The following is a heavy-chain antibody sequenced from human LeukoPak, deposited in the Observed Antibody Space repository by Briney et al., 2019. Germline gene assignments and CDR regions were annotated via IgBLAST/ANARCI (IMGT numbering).Heavy chain of an antibody. J-gene: IGHJ6*02. CDR2: ISSSSSYI. D-gene: IGHD3-22*01. CDR3: ARAGDYYDSSGYYRPYYYGMDV. CDR1: GFTFSSYN. V-gene: IGHV3-21*01. Sequence: GGSLRLSCAASGFTFSSYNMNWVRQAPGKGLEWVSSISSSSSYIYHADSVKGRFTIFRGNAKNSLYLQMNSLRAEDTAVYYCARAGDYYDSSGYYRPYYYGMDVWGQGTTVTVSS.